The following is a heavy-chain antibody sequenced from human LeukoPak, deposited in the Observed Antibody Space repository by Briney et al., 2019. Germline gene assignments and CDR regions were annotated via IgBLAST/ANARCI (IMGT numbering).Heavy chain of an antibody. CDR2: IYYSGST. J-gene: IGHJ4*02. V-gene: IGHV4-39*01. CDR1: GGSISSSSYY. D-gene: IGHD5-12*01. CDR3: ARLGDSGYDLYY. Sequence: PSETLSLTCTVSGGSISSSSYYWGWIRQPPGKGLEWIGSIYYSGSTYYNPSLQSRVTISVDTSKNQFSLKLSSVTAADTAVYYCARLGDSGYDLYYWGQGTLVTVSS.